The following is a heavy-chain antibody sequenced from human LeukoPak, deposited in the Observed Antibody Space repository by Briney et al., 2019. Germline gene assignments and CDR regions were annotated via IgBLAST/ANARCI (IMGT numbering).Heavy chain of an antibody. CDR1: GYSFTSYR. D-gene: IGHD6-6*01. CDR3: ARHRRYSSSSGGFDP. V-gene: IGHV5-51*01. CDR2: IYPGDSDT. J-gene: IGHJ5*02. Sequence: GESLKISCKGSGYSFTSYRIGWVRQMPGKGLEWMGIIYPGDSDTRYGPSFQGQVTISADKSISTAYLQWSSLKASDTAMYYCARHRRYSSSSGGFDPWGQGTLVTVSS.